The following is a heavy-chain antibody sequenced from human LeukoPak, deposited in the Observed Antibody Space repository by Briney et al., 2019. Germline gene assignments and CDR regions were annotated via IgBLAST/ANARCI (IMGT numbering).Heavy chain of an antibody. CDR3: AKELYSSSWYNWFDP. Sequence: PGGSLRLSCAASGFTFDDCAMHWVRQAPGKGLEWVSGISWNSGSIGYADSVKGRFTISRDNAKNSLYLQMNSLRAEDTALYYCAKELYSSSWYNWFDPWGQGTLVTVSS. J-gene: IGHJ5*02. CDR2: ISWNSGSI. CDR1: GFTFDDCA. D-gene: IGHD6-13*01. V-gene: IGHV3-9*01.